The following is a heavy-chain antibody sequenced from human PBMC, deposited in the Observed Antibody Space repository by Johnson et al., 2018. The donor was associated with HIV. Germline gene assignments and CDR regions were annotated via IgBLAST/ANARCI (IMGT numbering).Heavy chain of an antibody. CDR2: ISGSGGST. V-gene: IGHV3-23*01. CDR3: TTARTYF. J-gene: IGHJ3*01. D-gene: IGHD2-8*01. Sequence: SAISGSGGSTYYADSVKGRFTISRDNSKNTLYLPMNSLKTEDTAVYYCTTARTYFWGQGTMVTVSS.